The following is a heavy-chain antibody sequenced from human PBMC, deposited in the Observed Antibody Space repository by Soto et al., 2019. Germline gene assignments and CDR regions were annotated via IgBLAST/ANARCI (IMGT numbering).Heavy chain of an antibody. CDR1: GFNFSSYG. Sequence: GGSLRLSCTASGFNFSSYGLHWVRQAPGRGLEWVAVISHDGSHKLSADSVKGRFTISRDNSKNTLYLQMNTLRSEDTAVNYCAKDLGWPRASYPVSWGQGTRVTVS. CDR2: ISHDGSHK. CDR3: AKDLGWPRASYPVS. J-gene: IGHJ5*02. D-gene: IGHD5-12*01. V-gene: IGHV3-30*18.